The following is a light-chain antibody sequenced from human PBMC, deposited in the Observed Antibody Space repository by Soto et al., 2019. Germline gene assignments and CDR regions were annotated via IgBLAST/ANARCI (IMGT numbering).Light chain of an antibody. CDR3: CSYAGITTSV. J-gene: IGLJ7*01. Sequence: QSALTQPASVSGSPGQSITISCTGTSNDVGRYKLVSWYQQHPGKAPKLVIYEGSKRPSGVSNRFSGSNSGNTASLTISGLQAEDEADYYCCSYAGITTSVFGGGTQLTVL. CDR2: EGS. CDR1: SNDVGRYKL. V-gene: IGLV2-23*01.